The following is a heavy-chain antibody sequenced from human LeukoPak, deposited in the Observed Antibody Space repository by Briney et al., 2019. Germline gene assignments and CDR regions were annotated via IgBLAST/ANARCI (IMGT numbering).Heavy chain of an antibody. Sequence: GGSLRLSCAASGFTVSSYGMHWVRQAPGKGLEWEAFIRYDGSNKYYADSVKGRFTISRDNSKNTLYLQMNSLRAEDTAVYYCAKRGELSNYYYYYMDVWGKGTTVTISS. D-gene: IGHD3-16*02. CDR1: GFTVSSYG. V-gene: IGHV3-30*02. CDR3: AKRGELSNYYYYYMDV. CDR2: IRYDGSNK. J-gene: IGHJ6*03.